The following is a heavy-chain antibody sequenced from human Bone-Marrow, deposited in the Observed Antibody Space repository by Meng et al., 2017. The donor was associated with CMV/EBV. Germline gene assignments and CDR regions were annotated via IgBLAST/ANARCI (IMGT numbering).Heavy chain of an antibody. CDR1: GFTFEDYA. J-gene: IGHJ4*02. CDR2: VTWNSGNI. V-gene: IGHV3-9*01. CDR3: VKDRNYGVYLGSDY. D-gene: IGHD4-17*01. Sequence: SLKISCAASGFTFEDYAMHWVRQAPGKGLEWVSGVTWNSGNIGYADSVKGRFTISRDNAKNSLYLQMDNLRSEDTALYYCVKDRNYGVYLGSDYWGQGTLVTVS.